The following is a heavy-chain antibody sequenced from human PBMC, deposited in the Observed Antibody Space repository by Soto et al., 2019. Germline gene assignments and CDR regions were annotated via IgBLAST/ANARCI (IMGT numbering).Heavy chain of an antibody. J-gene: IGHJ5*02. CDR2: IDPNNGDT. CDR3: ERDERNGIDGEYYTYWFDT. CDR1: GYTFTADY. D-gene: IGHD2-8*02. Sequence: GASVKVSCKASGYTFTADYIQWVRQAPGRGLEWMGWIDPNNGDTHYAQKFQGSVTMTRDTSITTAYMELSRLTSDDTAVYYCERDERNGIDGEYYTYWFDTWGQGTLVTVSS. V-gene: IGHV1-2*02.